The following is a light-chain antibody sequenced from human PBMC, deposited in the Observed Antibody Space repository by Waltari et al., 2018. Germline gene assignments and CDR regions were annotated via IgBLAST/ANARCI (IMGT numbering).Light chain of an antibody. CDR1: SRAIGSYTV. CDR3: SSYSPGTVL. J-gene: IGLJ1*01. V-gene: IGLV2-23*02. CDR2: EVN. Sequence: QSALTQPASVSGSPGQSITISCTGTSRAIGSYTVVSWYQQHPGKAPKLIISEVNKRPAGVSNRFSGSKSDNTASLTIFGLQAEDEADYYCSSYSPGTVLFGTGTKVTVL.